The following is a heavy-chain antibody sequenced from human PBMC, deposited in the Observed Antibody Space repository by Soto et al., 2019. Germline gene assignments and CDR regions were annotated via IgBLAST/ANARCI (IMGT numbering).Heavy chain of an antibody. D-gene: IGHD3-22*01. CDR1: GFTFSSYA. CDR2: ISGSGGST. J-gene: IGHJ3*02. V-gene: IGHV3-23*01. CDR3: AKDRGYYHDAFAI. Sequence: EVQLLESGGRLVQPGGSLRLSCAASGFTFSSYAMSWVRQAPGKGLEWVSAISGSGGSTYYADSVKGRFTISRDNSKNTLYLQTNRLRAEDTAVYYCAKDRGYYHDAFAIWGQGTMVTVSS.